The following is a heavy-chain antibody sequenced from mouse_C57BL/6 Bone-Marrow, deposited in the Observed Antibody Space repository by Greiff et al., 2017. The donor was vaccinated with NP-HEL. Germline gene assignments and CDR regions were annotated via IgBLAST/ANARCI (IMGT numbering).Heavy chain of an antibody. J-gene: IGHJ1*03. D-gene: IGHD2-1*01. CDR2: IHPNSGST. V-gene: IGHV1-64*01. CDR1: GYTFTSYW. CDR3: ARSIYYGNYDFDV. Sequence: QVQLKQPGAELVKPGASVKLSCKASGYTFTSYWMHWVKQRPGQGLEWIGMIHPNSGSTNYNEKFKSKATLTVDKSSSTAYMQLSSLTSEDSAVYYCARSIYYGNYDFDVWGTGTTVTVSS.